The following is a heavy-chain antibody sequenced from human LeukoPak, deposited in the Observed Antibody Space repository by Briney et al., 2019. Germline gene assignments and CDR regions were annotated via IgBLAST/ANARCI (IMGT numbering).Heavy chain of an antibody. CDR2: IYYSGST. J-gene: IGHJ4*02. CDR3: ARHDVTIFGVVGATHFDY. D-gene: IGHD3-3*01. V-gene: IGHV4-39*01. Sequence: SETLSLTCTVSGGSISSSGYYWGWIRQPPGKGLEWIGSIYYSGSTYYNPSLKSRVTISVDTSKNQFSLKLNSVTAADTAVYYCARHDVTIFGVVGATHFDYWGQGTLVTVSS. CDR1: GGSISSSGYY.